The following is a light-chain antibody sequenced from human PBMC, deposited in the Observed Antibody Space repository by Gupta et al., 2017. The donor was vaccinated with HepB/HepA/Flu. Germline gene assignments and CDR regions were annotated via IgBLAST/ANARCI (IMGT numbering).Light chain of an antibody. V-gene: IGLV1-47*01. Sequence: QSVLTQPPSASGTPGQRVTISCSGSSSNIGSNYIYWYQQLPGTAPKLLIYRNNQRPSGVPDRFSGSKSGTSASLAISGLRSEDDADYYCAAWDDSLSGWVFGGGTKL. CDR3: AAWDDSLSGWV. J-gene: IGLJ3*02. CDR2: RNN. CDR1: SSNIGSNY.